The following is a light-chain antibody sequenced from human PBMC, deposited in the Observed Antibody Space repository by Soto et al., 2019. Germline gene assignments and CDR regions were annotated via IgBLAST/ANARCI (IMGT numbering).Light chain of an antibody. Sequence: DIQMTQSPSSLSASVGDRVTITCRASQSISSYLNWYQQKPGKAPKLLIYAASSLQSGVPSRFSGSGSGTDFTLTISSLQPEDFAVYYCQQYNNWPPTWTFGQGTKVE. CDR1: QSISSY. CDR3: QQYNNWPPTWT. J-gene: IGKJ1*01. CDR2: AAS. V-gene: IGKV1-39*01.